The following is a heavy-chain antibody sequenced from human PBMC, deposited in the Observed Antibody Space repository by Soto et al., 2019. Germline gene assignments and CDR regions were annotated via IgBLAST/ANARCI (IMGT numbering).Heavy chain of an antibody. CDR1: GGSFSGYY. J-gene: IGHJ4*02. V-gene: IGHV4-34*01. CDR2: INHSGST. D-gene: IGHD3-10*01. Sequence: SETLSLTCAVYGGSFSGYYWSWIRQPPGKGLEWIGEINHSGSTNYNPSLKSRVTISVDTSKNQFSLKLSSVTAADTAVYYCARGFHGSGSYYNESWGQGTLVTVSS. CDR3: ARGFHGSGSYYNES.